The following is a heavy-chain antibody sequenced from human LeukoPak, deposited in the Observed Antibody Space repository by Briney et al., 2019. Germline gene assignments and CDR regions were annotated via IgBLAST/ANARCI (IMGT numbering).Heavy chain of an antibody. CDR2: ISAYNGNT. CDR1: GYTFTSYG. Sequence: RASVKVSCKASGYTFTSYGISWVRQAPGQGLEWMGWISAYNGNTNYARKLQGRVTMTTDTSTSTAYMELRSLRSDDTAVYYCARDPLYSSSWHAFFDYWGQGTLVTVSS. D-gene: IGHD6-13*01. J-gene: IGHJ4*02. CDR3: ARDPLYSSSWHAFFDY. V-gene: IGHV1-18*01.